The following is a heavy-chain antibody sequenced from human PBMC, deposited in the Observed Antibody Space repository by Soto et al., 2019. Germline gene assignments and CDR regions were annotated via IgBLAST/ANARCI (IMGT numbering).Heavy chain of an antibody. CDR3: ARGSYCTNGVCYGSHPYGMDV. J-gene: IGHJ6*02. D-gene: IGHD2-8*01. V-gene: IGHV1-18*01. CDR1: GYTFTSYV. CDR2: ISAYNGNT. Sequence: ASVKVSCKASGYTFTSYVISWVRQAPGQGLEWMGWISAYNGNTNYAQKLQGRVTMTTDTSTSTAYMELRSLRSDDTAVYYCARGSYCTNGVCYGSHPYGMDVWGQGTTVTVSS.